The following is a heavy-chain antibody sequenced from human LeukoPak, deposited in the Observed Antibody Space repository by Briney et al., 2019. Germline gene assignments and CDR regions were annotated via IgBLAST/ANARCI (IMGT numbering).Heavy chain of an antibody. CDR2: IFYDGSND. D-gene: IGHD5-12*01. J-gene: IGHJ4*02. Sequence: PGGSLRLSCAASGFTFSSYAMHWVRQAPGKGLEWVAVIFYDGSNDYYADSAKGRFTISRDNSKNTLYLQMNSLRAEDTAVYYCAKDRVGTMYYFDYWGQGTLVTVSS. CDR3: AKDRVGTMYYFDY. CDR1: GFTFSSYA. V-gene: IGHV3-30*18.